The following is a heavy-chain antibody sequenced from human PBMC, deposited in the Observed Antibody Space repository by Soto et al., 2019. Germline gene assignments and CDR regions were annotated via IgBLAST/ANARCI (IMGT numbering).Heavy chain of an antibody. CDR2: IDSGSSYI. CDR3: VRVACSSTPCYRRAGSFDY. J-gene: IGHJ4*02. V-gene: IGHV3-21*01. D-gene: IGHD2-2*01. Sequence: GGSLRLSCAASGFTFSSYTMDWVRQAPGKGLEWVSSIDSGSSYIYYVGSVKGRFTISRDNAKKSLILQMNSLSAEDTAVYYCVRVACSSTPCYRRAGSFDYWGQGTLVTVSS. CDR1: GFTFSSYT.